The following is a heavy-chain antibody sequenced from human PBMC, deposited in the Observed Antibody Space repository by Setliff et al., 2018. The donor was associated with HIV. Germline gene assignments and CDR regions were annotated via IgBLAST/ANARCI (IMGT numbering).Heavy chain of an antibody. CDR1: GFTFSGSA. J-gene: IGHJ4*02. Sequence: PGGSLRLSCAASGFTFSGSAMHWVRQASGKGLEWVGRIRSETNTYATAYAASVKGRFTISRDDSKNTVYLQMNSLKTEDTAVYYCSCSGYDSYFDYWGQGTPVTVSS. CDR2: IRSETNTYAT. CDR3: SCSGYDSYFDY. V-gene: IGHV3-73*01. D-gene: IGHD5-12*01.